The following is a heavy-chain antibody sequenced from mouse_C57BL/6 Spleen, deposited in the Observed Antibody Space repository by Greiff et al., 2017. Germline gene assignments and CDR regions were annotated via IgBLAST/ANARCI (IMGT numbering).Heavy chain of an antibody. D-gene: IGHD1-1*01. CDR3: ARHYYGSSPLFAY. CDR1: GYAFSSSW. CDR2: IYPGDGDT. J-gene: IGHJ3*01. V-gene: IGHV1-82*01. Sequence: VQRVESGPELVKPGASVKISCKASGYAFSSSWMNWVKQRPGKGLEWIGRIYPGDGDTNYNGKFKGKATLTADKSSSTAYMQLSSLTSEDSAVYFCARHYYGSSPLFAYWGQGTLVTVSA.